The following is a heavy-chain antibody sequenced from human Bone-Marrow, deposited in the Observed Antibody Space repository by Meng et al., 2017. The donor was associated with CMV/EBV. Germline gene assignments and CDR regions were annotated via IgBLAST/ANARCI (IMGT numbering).Heavy chain of an antibody. D-gene: IGHD3-10*01. CDR2: IIPIFGTA. Sequence: SYAISWGRQAPGQGLEWMGGIIPIFGTANYAQKFQGRVTITTDESTSTAYMELSSLRSEDTAVYYCAREGRGITMVRGVIIGNGFDPWGQGTLVTVSS. V-gene: IGHV1-69*05. CDR3: AREGRGITMVRGVIIGNGFDP. J-gene: IGHJ5*02. CDR1: SYA.